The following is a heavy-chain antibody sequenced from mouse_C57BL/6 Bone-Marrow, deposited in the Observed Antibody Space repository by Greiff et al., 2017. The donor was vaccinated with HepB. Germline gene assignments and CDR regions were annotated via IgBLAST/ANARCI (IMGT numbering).Heavy chain of an antibody. J-gene: IGHJ3*01. D-gene: IGHD1-1*01. Sequence: EVNVVESGGGLVQPGGSLKLSCAASGFTFSDYYMYWVRQTPEKRLEWVAYISNGGGSTYYPDTVKGRFTISRDNAKNTLYLQMSRLKSEDTAMYYCARDYYGLEGAYWGQGTLVTVSA. CDR1: GFTFSDYY. CDR2: ISNGGGST. CDR3: ARDYYGLEGAY. V-gene: IGHV5-12*01.